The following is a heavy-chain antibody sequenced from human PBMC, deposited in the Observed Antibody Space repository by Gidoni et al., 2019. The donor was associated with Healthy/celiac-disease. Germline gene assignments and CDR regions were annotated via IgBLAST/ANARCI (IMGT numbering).Heavy chain of an antibody. Sequence: HVQLVQSGAEVKKPGSSVKVSCKASGGTFRSYAISWVRQAPGQGLEWMGGSIPNFGTANEAQKFQGRGTITADEDTSTAYMELSSLRSEDTAVYYCARGETIFGVVIKAFDIWGQGTMVTVSS. D-gene: IGHD3-3*01. J-gene: IGHJ3*02. CDR2: SIPNFGTA. V-gene: IGHV1-69*01. CDR3: ARGETIFGVVIKAFDI. CDR1: GGTFRSYA.